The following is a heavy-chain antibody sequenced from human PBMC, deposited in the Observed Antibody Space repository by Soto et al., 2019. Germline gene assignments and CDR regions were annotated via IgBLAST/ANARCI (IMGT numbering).Heavy chain of an antibody. D-gene: IGHD2-21*01. CDR2: IWFDGSKQ. V-gene: IGHV3-33*01. CDR3: ARDLYSTYPSDAFNV. J-gene: IGHJ3*01. CDR1: GFTFSKYN. Sequence: GGSLRLSCVASGFTFSKYNMHWVRQAPGKGLEWVAIIWFDGSKQYYADPVQGRFTISRDNSRNTLYLQMNGLRAEDTAVYHCARDLYSTYPSDAFNVWGQGTSVTVSS.